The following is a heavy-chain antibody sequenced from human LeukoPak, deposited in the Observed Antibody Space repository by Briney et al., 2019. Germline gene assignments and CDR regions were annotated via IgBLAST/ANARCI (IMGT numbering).Heavy chain of an antibody. CDR2: ISSSSSTI. D-gene: IGHD5-18*01. J-gene: IGHJ6*02. CDR1: GFTFSSYS. CDR3: ARGEYSYGYGYYYYGMDV. V-gene: IGHV3-48*02. Sequence: SGGSLRLSCAASGFTFSSYSMNWVRQAPGKGLEWVSYISSSSSTIYYADSVKGRFTIYRDNAKNSLYLQMNSLRDEDTAVYYCARGEYSYGYGYYYYGMDVWGQGTTVTVSS.